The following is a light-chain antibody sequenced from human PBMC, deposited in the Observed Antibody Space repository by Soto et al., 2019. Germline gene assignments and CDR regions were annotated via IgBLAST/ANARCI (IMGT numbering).Light chain of an antibody. V-gene: IGKV3-15*01. Sequence: DIVMAQSPSTLSVSPGERATLSCSASQSVSSNLAWYQQKPGQAPNLLIYGASTRATGIPARFSGSGSGTEFTLTISSLQSEDFAVYYCQQYNNWPRTFGQGTKVDIK. CDR2: GAS. J-gene: IGKJ1*01. CDR1: QSVSSN. CDR3: QQYNNWPRT.